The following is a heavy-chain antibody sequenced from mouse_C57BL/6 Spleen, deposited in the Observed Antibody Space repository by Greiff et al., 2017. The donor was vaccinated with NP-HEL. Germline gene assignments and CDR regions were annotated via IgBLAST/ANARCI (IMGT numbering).Heavy chain of an antibody. D-gene: IGHD1-1*01. J-gene: IGHJ2*01. CDR2: IDPETGGT. CDR3: TRQGTTVGY. CDR1: GYTFTDYE. Sequence: VKLVESGAELVRPGASVTLSCKASGYTFTDYEMHWVKQTPVHGLEWIGAIDPETGGTAYNQKFKGKAILTADKSSSTAYMELRSLTSEDSAVYYCTRQGTTVGYWGQGTTLTVSS. V-gene: IGHV1-15*01.